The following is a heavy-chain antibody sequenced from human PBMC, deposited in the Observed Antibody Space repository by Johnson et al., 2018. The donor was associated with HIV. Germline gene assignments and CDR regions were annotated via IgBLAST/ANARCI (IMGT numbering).Heavy chain of an antibody. CDR3: ARVKSYGNWGSRKGGRESRAAFDI. D-gene: IGHD7-27*01. CDR2: IKQDGSEK. Sequence: VQLVESGGGVVQPGGSLRLSCAASGFTFSSYWMSWVRQAPGKGLEGVANIKQDGSEKYYVDAVKGRFTISRDNAKNSLYPQMNSLRAEDTAVYYCARVKSYGNWGSRKGGRESRAAFDIWGQGTMVTVSS. CDR1: GFTFSSYW. V-gene: IGHV3-7*01. J-gene: IGHJ3*02.